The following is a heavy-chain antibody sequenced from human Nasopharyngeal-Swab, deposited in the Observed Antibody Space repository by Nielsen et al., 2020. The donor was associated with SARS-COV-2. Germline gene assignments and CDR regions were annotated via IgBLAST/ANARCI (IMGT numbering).Heavy chain of an antibody. D-gene: IGHD3-10*01. Sequence: GESLKISCAASGFTFSPYYMIWVRQAPGQGLEWVSSISGTSTEIHYADSVKGRFTISRDNAKNSLYLQMNSLTVEDTAVYYCARGSVYQTLVYWGQGTLDIVSS. CDR3: ARGSVYQTLVY. CDR2: ISGTSTEI. V-gene: IGHV3-21*01. CDR1: GFTFSPYY. J-gene: IGHJ4*02.